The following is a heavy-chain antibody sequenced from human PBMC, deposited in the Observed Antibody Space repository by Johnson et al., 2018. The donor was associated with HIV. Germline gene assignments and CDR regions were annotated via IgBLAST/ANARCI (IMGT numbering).Heavy chain of an antibody. CDR2: IRYDGSNK. V-gene: IGHV3-30*02. CDR1: GFTFSTYG. Sequence: QMLLVESGGGVVQPGGSLRLSCAASGFTFSTYGMHWVRQAPGKGLEWVAFIRYDGSNKYYADSVKGRFTISRDNSKNTLYLQMNILRAEDTAVYYCAKALLLTTATSRDAFDFWGPGTLVTVSS. CDR3: AKALLLTTATSRDAFDF. D-gene: IGHD4-17*01. J-gene: IGHJ3*01.